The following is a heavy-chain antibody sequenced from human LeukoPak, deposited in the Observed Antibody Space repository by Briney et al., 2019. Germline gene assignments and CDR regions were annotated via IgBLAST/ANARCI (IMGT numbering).Heavy chain of an antibody. V-gene: IGHV3-11*01. CDR2: ISSSGSTI. D-gene: IGHD6-13*01. CDR1: GFTFSDYY. CDR3: AKPRTPGIAAAGTIDY. Sequence: GGSLRLSCAASGFTFSDYYMSWIRQAPGKGLEWVSYISSSGSTIYYADSVKGRFTISRDYAKNSLYLQMNSLRAEDTAVYYCAKPRTPGIAAAGTIDYWGQGTLVTVSS. J-gene: IGHJ4*02.